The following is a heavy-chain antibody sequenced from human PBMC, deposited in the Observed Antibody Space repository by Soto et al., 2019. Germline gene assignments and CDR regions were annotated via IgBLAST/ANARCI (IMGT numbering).Heavy chain of an antibody. D-gene: IGHD3-22*01. V-gene: IGHV1-18*01. CDR3: AKYYDSSGYYYGHFDY. Sequence: ASVKVSCKASGYTFTSYGISWVRQAPGQGLEWMGWISAYNGNTNYAQKLQGRVTMTTDTSTSTAYMELRSLRSDDTAVYYCAKYYDSSGYYYGHFDYWGQGTLVTVSS. CDR1: GYTFTSYG. J-gene: IGHJ4*02. CDR2: ISAYNGNT.